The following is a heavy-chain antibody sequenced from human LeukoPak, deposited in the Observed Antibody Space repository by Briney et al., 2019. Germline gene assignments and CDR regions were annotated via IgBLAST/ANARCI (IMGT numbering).Heavy chain of an antibody. V-gene: IGHV5-51*01. Sequence: GESLKISCKGSGYSFTPYWIAWVRQMPGKGLDWMGIIYPGDSDTRYSPSFQGQVTISADKSISTAYLQWSSLKASDTAIYYCTSHIIAARPSYAFDIWGQGTMVTASS. CDR3: TSHIIAARPSYAFDI. J-gene: IGHJ3*02. CDR2: IYPGDSDT. CDR1: GYSFTPYW. D-gene: IGHD6-6*01.